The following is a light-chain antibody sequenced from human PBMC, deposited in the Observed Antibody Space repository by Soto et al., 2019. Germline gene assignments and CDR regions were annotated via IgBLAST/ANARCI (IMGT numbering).Light chain of an antibody. CDR2: GAS. V-gene: IGKV3-20*01. J-gene: IGKJ1*01. CDR1: QSVSSSY. CDR3: QQYGSSPRT. Sequence: VLKRSPGALSLSPGERATLSCGASQSVSSSYLAWYQQKPGQAPRLLIYGASTRATGIPDRFSGSGSGTDFTLTISRLEPEDFAVYYCQQYGSSPRTFGQGTKVDIK.